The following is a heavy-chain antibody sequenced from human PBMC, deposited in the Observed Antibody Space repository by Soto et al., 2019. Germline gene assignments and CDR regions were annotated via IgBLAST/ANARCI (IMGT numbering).Heavy chain of an antibody. CDR3: AAAGITIFGVVSFGDYYYGMDV. Sequence: SVKVSCKASGFTFTSSAVQWVRQARGRRLEWIGWIVVGSGNTNYAQKFQERVTITRDMSTSTAYMELSSLRSEDTAVYYCAAAGITIFGVVSFGDYYYGMDVWGQGTTVTVSS. D-gene: IGHD3-3*01. J-gene: IGHJ6*02. V-gene: IGHV1-58*01. CDR1: GFTFTSSA. CDR2: IVVGSGNT.